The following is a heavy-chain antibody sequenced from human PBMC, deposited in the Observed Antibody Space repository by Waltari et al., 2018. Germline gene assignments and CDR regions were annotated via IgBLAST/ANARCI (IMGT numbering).Heavy chain of an antibody. V-gene: IGHV4-34*01. D-gene: IGHD3-16*02. CDR2: INHSGST. CDR1: GGSFSGYY. CDR3: ARGGPTYYDYVWGSYRLKYYFDY. J-gene: IGHJ4*02. Sequence: QVQLQQWGAGLLKPSETLSLTCAVYGGSFSGYYWSWIRQPPGKGLEWIGEINHSGSTNYNPSLKSRGTISVDTSKNQFSLKLSSVPAADTAVYYCARGGPTYYDYVWGSYRLKYYFDYWGQGTLVTVSS.